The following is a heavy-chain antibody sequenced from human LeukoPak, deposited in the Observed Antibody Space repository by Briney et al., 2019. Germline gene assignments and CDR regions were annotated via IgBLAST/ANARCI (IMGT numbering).Heavy chain of an antibody. D-gene: IGHD3-3*01. CDR1: GGTFSSYA. V-gene: IGHV1-69*04. CDR3: AGEANPGGGDFWSGYYYAY. J-gene: IGHJ4*02. CDR2: IIPILGIA. Sequence: SVKVSCKASGGTFSSYAISWVRQAPGQGLEWMGRIIPILGIANYAQKFQGRVTITADKSTSTAYMELSSLRSEDTAVYYCAGEANPGGGDFWSGYYYAYWGQGTLVTVSS.